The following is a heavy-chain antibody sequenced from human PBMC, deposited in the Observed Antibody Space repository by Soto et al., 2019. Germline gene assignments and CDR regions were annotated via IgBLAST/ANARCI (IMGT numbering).Heavy chain of an antibody. V-gene: IGHV3-23*01. CDR2: ISGSGGST. CDR3: AKIPAALRTLDY. J-gene: IGHJ4*02. CDR1: GFIFGNYA. Sequence: GGSLRLSCAASGFIFGNYAMTWVRQAPGKGPEWVSHISGSGGSTYYPDSVKGRFTISRDNSKNTLYLQMNSLRAEDTAVYYCAKIPAALRTLDYWGQGSLVTVSS. D-gene: IGHD2-2*01.